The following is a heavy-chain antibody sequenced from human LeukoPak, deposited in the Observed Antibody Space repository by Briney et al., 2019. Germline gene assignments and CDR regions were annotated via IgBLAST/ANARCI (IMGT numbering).Heavy chain of an antibody. CDR1: GGPFSGYY. CDR2: INHSGST. D-gene: IGHD2-21*02. CDR3: ARGTPWDCGGDCYSDGPDY. Sequence: SETLSLTCAVYGGPFSGYYWSWIRQPPGKGLEWIGEINHSGSTNYNPSLKSRVTISVDTSKNQFSLKLSSVTAADTAVYYCARGTPWDCGGDCYSDGPDYWGQGTLVTVSS. J-gene: IGHJ4*02. V-gene: IGHV4-34*01.